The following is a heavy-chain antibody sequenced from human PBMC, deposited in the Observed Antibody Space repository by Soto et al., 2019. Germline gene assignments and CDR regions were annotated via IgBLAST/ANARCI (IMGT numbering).Heavy chain of an antibody. CDR1: GYSFTSYD. Sequence: ASVKVSCKTSGYSFTSYDINWVRQATGQGLEWMGWMSAYSGNTGYAQKLQGRVTMTTDTSTSTAYMELRSLRSDDTAVYYCARERGPDFYYGMDVWGQGTTVTVSS. V-gene: IGHV1-18*01. J-gene: IGHJ6*02. CDR3: ARERGPDFYYGMDV. D-gene: IGHD3-3*01. CDR2: MSAYSGNT.